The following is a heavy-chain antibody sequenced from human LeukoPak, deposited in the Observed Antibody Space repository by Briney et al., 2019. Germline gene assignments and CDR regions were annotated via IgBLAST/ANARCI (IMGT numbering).Heavy chain of an antibody. V-gene: IGHV4-39*01. J-gene: IGHJ4*02. CDR1: GGPISSSSYY. CDR3: ARLTASGIAARPMGFDY. Sequence: SETLSLTCTVSGGPISSSSYYWGWIRQPPGKGLEWIGSIYYSGSTYYNPSLKSRVTISVDTSKNQFSLKLSSVTAADTAVYYCARLTASGIAARPMGFDYWGQGTLVTVSS. D-gene: IGHD6-6*01. CDR2: IYYSGST.